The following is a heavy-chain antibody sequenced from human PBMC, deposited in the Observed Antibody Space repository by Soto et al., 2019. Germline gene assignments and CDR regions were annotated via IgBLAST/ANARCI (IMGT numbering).Heavy chain of an antibody. Sequence: GGSLRLSCAASGFTFSSYGMHWVRQAPGKGLEWVAVIWYDGSNKYYADSVKGRFTISGDNSKNTLYLQMNSLRAEDTAVYYCARDGLRTIFGVVMPYYYGMDVWGQGTTVTVSS. CDR1: GFTFSSYG. J-gene: IGHJ6*02. V-gene: IGHV3-33*01. CDR3: ARDGLRTIFGVVMPYYYGMDV. CDR2: IWYDGSNK. D-gene: IGHD3-3*01.